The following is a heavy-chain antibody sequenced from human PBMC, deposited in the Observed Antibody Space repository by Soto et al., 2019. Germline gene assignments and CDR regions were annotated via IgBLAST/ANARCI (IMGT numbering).Heavy chain of an antibody. CDR3: ARYDGSGSYSVRPHFLDY. D-gene: IGHD3-10*01. CDR1: GGSISSFY. J-gene: IGHJ4*02. V-gene: IGHV4-59*08. Sequence: SETXPLTRTVSGGSISSFYWSWIRQTPGKGLEWIGYIYYSGSTNYNPSLKSRVTISVDTSKNQFSLKLSSVTAADTAVYYCARYDGSGSYSVRPHFLDYWGQGTLVTVSS. CDR2: IYYSGST.